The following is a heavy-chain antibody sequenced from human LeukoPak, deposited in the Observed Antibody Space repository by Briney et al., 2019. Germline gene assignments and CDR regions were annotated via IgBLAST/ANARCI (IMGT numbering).Heavy chain of an antibody. Sequence: ASVKDSCKASGGTFSSYAISWVRQAPGQGLEWMGWINPNSGGTNYAQKFQGRVTMTRDTSISTAYMELSRLRSDDTAVYYCARETFASSGYYFGSFGYWGQGTLVTVSS. CDR3: ARETFASSGYYFGSFGY. CDR2: INPNSGGT. J-gene: IGHJ4*02. V-gene: IGHV1-2*02. CDR1: GGTFSSYA. D-gene: IGHD3-22*01.